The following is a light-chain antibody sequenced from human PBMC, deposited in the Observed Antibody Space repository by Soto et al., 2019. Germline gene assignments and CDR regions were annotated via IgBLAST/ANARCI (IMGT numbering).Light chain of an antibody. Sequence: EVVLTHSPATLSLSPCERAALSCSASQSVSSTYLAWYQQQPGQAPRLLMSGTSNRATGTPDRFSGSGSGTDFTLTISRLEPEDFAVYYCQQYGSPPITFGQGTRLEI. CDR3: QQYGSPPIT. CDR2: GTS. CDR1: QSVSSTY. J-gene: IGKJ5*01. V-gene: IGKV3-20*01.